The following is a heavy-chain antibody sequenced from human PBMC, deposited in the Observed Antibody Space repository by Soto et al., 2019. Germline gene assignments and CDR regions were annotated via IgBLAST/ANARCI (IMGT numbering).Heavy chain of an antibody. J-gene: IGHJ3*02. D-gene: IGHD3-9*01. CDR1: GGSISSSSYY. V-gene: IGHV4-39*01. CDR2: IYYSGST. CDR3: ARQYFDWLLSHAFDI. Sequence: QLQLQESGPGLVKPSETLSLTCTVSGGSISSSSYYWGWIRQPPGKGLEWIGSIYYSGSTYYNPSLKRRVTISGDTSKNQFSLKLSSVTAADTAVYYCARQYFDWLLSHAFDIWGQGTMVTVSS.